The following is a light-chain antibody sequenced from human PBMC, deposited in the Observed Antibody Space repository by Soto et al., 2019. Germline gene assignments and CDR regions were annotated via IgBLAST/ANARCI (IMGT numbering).Light chain of an antibody. Sequence: DIVMTQSPLSLPVTLGQPASISCRSSQSLVHSDGNTYLNWFQQRPGQSPRRLIYTVSNRDSGVPDRFSGSGSGTDFTLKISRVEAEDVGIYYCMQGTHWPWTFGQGTKVEIK. CDR1: QSLVHSDGNTY. CDR3: MQGTHWPWT. V-gene: IGKV2-30*02. J-gene: IGKJ1*01. CDR2: TVS.